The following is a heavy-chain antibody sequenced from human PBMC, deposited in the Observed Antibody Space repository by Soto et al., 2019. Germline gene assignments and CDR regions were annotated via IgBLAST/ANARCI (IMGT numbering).Heavy chain of an antibody. D-gene: IGHD2-21*02. J-gene: IGHJ2*01. CDR3: GAPTATYWNFRI. CDR2: IHYSGTT. CDR1: GDSLTAVGHY. Sequence: SETLCLTCTVSGDSLTAVGHYWPWIRQHPEKGLEWLGYIHYSGTTDYTPSLKSRLPVSVDTSKNQFSQSLSSVTAADTAISYCGAPTATYWNFRICGRGTLVTVSS. V-gene: IGHV4-31*03.